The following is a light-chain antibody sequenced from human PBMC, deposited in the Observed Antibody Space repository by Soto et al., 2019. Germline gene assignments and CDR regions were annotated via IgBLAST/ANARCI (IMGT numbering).Light chain of an antibody. J-gene: IGKJ5*01. Sequence: EIVMTQSPATLSLSPGERATLSCRASQSVSSNLAWYQQKPGQAPRLLIYGASSRATGIPVRFSVSGSGTEGTLTISCLQPEDGAVYDCQQSNNWTLTFGQGTRLENK. CDR3: QQSNNWTLT. V-gene: IGKV3-15*01. CDR2: GAS. CDR1: QSVSSN.